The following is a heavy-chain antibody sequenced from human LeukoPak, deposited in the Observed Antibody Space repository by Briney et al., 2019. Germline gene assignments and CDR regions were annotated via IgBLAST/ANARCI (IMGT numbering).Heavy chain of an antibody. Sequence: GGSLRLSCEASGFTFSSYAMHWVRQAPGKGLEWVAVISYDGSNKYYADSVKGRFTISRDNSKNTLYLQMNSLRVEDTAVYYCARGSWGDSSGFDYWGQGTLVTVSS. J-gene: IGHJ4*02. CDR2: ISYDGSNK. D-gene: IGHD3-22*01. V-gene: IGHV3-30-3*01. CDR3: ARGSWGDSSGFDY. CDR1: GFTFSSYA.